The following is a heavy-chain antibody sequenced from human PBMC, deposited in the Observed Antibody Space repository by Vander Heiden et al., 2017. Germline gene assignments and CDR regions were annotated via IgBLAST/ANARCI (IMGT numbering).Heavy chain of an antibody. J-gene: IGHJ6*02. CDR1: GFTFSSYS. CDR3: ARTPTVTTKTQGYGMDV. CDR2: ISSSSSTI. D-gene: IGHD4-4*01. V-gene: IGHV3-48*02. Sequence: GGSLRLSCAASGFTFSSYSMNWVRQAPGKGLEWVSYISSSSSTIYYADSVKGRFTISRDNAKNSLYLQMNSLRDEDTAVYYCARTPTVTTKTQGYGMDVWGQGTTVTVSS.